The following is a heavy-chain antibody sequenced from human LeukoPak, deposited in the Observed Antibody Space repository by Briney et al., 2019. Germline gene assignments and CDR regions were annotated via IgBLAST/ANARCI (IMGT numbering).Heavy chain of an antibody. CDR2: IYPGDSDT. J-gene: IGHJ3*02. CDR1: GYSFTSYW. V-gene: IGHV5-51*01. D-gene: IGHD3-22*01. CDR3: ARTYYYDSSGYRAFDI. Sequence: GESLKISCNGSGYSFTSYWIGWVRQMPGKGLEWMGIIYPGDSDTKYSPSFQGQVTISADKSISTAYLQWSSLKASDTAMYYCARTYYYDSSGYRAFDIWGQGTMVTVSS.